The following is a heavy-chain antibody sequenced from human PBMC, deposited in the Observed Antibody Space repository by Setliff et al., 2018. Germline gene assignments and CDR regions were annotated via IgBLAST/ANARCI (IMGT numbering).Heavy chain of an antibody. Sequence: SETLSLTCAASGGTFTYYYWTWIRQSPAKGLEWIGEITHTGTTGSTKYNPSLKSRVTMSIDTSKNQFSLRLSSVTAADTAVYYCAICRYQVPYNYWGQGSPVTVSS. CDR2: ITHTGTTGST. J-gene: IGHJ4*02. CDR1: GGTFTYYY. CDR3: AICRYQVPYNY. D-gene: IGHD2-2*01. V-gene: IGHV4-34*08.